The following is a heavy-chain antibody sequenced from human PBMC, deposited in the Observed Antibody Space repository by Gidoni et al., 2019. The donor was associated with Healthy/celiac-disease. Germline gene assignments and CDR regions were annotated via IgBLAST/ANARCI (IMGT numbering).Heavy chain of an antibody. V-gene: IGHV1-18*01. J-gene: IGHJ6*02. CDR3: ARDRAITGTRRKYYYGMDV. CDR1: GYPFTSYG. Sequence: QVQLVQSGAAVKKPGASVKVSCNASGYPFTSYGISWVRQAPGQGLEWMGWISAYNGNTNYAQKLQGRGTMTTDTSTSTAYMELRSLRSDDTAVYYCARDRAITGTRRKYYYGMDVWGQGTTVTVSS. CDR2: ISAYNGNT. D-gene: IGHD1-7*01.